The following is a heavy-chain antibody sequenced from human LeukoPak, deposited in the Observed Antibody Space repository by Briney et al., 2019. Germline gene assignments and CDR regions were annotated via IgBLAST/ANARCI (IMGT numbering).Heavy chain of an antibody. CDR2: ISYDGSFE. Sequence: PGGSLRLSCAASEFTFSRSAMHWVRQAPGKGLEWVAVISYDGSFEYYTDSVKGRFTISRDNSKNTLYLQMNSLRAEDTAVYYCARDHRDYYDSSGYYNWFDPWGQGTLVTVSS. CDR3: ARDHRDYYDSSGYYNWFDP. CDR1: EFTFSRSA. V-gene: IGHV3-30*04. J-gene: IGHJ5*02. D-gene: IGHD3-22*01.